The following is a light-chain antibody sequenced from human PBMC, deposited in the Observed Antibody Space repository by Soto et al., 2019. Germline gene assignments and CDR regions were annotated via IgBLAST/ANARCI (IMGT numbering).Light chain of an antibody. CDR2: EVS. Sequence: QSALTQPPSASGSPGQSVTISCTGTSSDVGSYNYVSWYQQHPGKAPKLMIYEVSKRPSGVPDRFSGSKSGFTASLTVSGLQAEDEADYYCRSYAGSNNPYVFGTGTKAPS. V-gene: IGLV2-8*01. CDR3: RSYAGSNNPYV. CDR1: SSDVGSYNY. J-gene: IGLJ1*01.